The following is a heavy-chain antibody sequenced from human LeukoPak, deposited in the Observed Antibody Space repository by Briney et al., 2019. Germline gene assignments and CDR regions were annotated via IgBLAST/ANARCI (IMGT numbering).Heavy chain of an antibody. CDR3: ARDNYAGANWFDP. CDR1: GGTFSSYA. J-gene: IGHJ5*02. D-gene: IGHD1-7*01. CDR2: IIPIFGTA. Sequence: SVKVSCKASGGTFSSYAISWVRQAPGQGLEWMGGIIPIFGTANYAQKFQGRVTITTDGSTSTAYMELSSLRSEDTAVYYCARDNYAGANWFDPWGQGTLVPVSS. V-gene: IGHV1-69*05.